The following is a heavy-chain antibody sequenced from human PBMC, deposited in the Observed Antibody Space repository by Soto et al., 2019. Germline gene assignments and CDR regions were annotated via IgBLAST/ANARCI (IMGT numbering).Heavy chain of an antibody. CDR3: ARVVHVVVVTAALDY. V-gene: IGHV1-46*01. CDR2: VNPSGGHT. Sequence: QVQLMQSGAEVKKPGASVKVSCKASGDTLTEYYIHWVRPAAGQGLERLGTVNPSGGHTTYAQHFLGRVSMTREPSTSTLYRELTRLTSEDTAVYYCARVVHVVVVTAALDYLGQGTLVTVSS. D-gene: IGHD2-21*02. J-gene: IGHJ4*02. CDR1: GDTLTEYY.